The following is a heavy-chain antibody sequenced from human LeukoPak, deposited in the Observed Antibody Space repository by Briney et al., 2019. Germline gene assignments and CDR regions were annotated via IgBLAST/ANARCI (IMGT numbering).Heavy chain of an antibody. Sequence: GGSLRLSCAASGFAFSDYWMSWVRQAPGKGLEWVANIKPDGSEKYSVDSVKGRFTISRDNAKNSLYLQMNSLRVEDTAVYYCARDRGYRSFDYWGQGTLVTVSS. CDR3: ARDRGYRSFDY. CDR2: IKPDGSEK. D-gene: IGHD6-19*01. J-gene: IGHJ4*02. V-gene: IGHV3-7*01. CDR1: GFAFSDYW.